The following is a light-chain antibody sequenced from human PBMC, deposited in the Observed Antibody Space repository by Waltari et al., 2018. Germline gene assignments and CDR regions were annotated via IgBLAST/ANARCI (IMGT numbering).Light chain of an antibody. CDR1: QSALYSSNNKNY. V-gene: IGKV4-1*01. Sequence: DIVMTQSPDSLAVSLGERATINCKSSQSALYSSNNKNYLAWYQQKPGQPPKLLIYWASTRESGVPDRFSGSGSGTDFTLPISSLQAEDVAVYYCQQYYSTPITFGQGTRLEIK. CDR3: QQYYSTPIT. CDR2: WAS. J-gene: IGKJ5*01.